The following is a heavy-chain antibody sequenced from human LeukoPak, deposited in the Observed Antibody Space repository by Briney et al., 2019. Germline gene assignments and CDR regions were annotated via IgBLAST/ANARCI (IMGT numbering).Heavy chain of an antibody. Sequence: QPGGSLRLSCAASKFTFNNYAMHWVRQAPGKGLEWVSIISSDGSNKYYADSVKGRFAISRDSSNNTLYLQMNSLRAEDTAVYYCARRSRDGWYFDYWGQGTLVTVSS. CDR1: KFTFNNYA. CDR3: ARRSRDGWYFDY. CDR2: ISSDGSNK. J-gene: IGHJ4*02. D-gene: IGHD5-24*01. V-gene: IGHV3-30*09.